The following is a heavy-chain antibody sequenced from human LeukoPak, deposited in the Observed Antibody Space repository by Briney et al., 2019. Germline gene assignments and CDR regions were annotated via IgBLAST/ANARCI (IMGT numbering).Heavy chain of an antibody. V-gene: IGHV4-59*08. CDR1: GGSLSTYY. CDR2: IYYTGGT. D-gene: IGHD6-19*01. J-gene: IGHJ4*02. Sequence: SETLSLTCTVSGGSLSTYYWTWVRQPPRKGLEWIGFIYYTGGTKYNPSLESRVTISLDMSKNQFSLKLSSVTAADTAVYYCARRLAVTGRYYFDYWGQGTLVTVSS. CDR3: ARRLAVTGRYYFDY.